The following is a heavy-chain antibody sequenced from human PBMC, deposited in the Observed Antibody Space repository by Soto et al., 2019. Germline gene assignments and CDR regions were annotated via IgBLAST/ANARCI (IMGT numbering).Heavy chain of an antibody. CDR1: GFTFSSYA. D-gene: IGHD1-20*01. V-gene: IGHV3-30-3*01. J-gene: IGHJ6*02. CDR2: ISYDGSNK. Sequence: GGSLRLSCAASGFTFSSYAMHWARQAPGKGLEWVAVISYDGSNKYYADSVKGRFTISRDNSKNTLYLQMNSLRAEDTAVYYCARDLSRYQIYYYYGMDVWGQGTTVTVSS. CDR3: ARDLSRYQIYYYYGMDV.